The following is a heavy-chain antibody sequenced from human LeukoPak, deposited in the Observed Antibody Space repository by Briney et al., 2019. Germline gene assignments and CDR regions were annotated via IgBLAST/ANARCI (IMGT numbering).Heavy chain of an antibody. CDR2: ISAYNGNT. J-gene: IGHJ4*02. CDR3: ARDVGSGRRYYFDY. V-gene: IGHV1-18*01. D-gene: IGHD3-10*01. CDR1: GYTFTSYG. Sequence: ASVKVSCKASGYTFTSYGFTWVRQAPGQGLGWMGWISAYNGNTDYAQKLQGRVTMTTDTSTSTAYMELRSLRSDDTAVYYCARDVGSGRRYYFDYWGQGTLVTVSS.